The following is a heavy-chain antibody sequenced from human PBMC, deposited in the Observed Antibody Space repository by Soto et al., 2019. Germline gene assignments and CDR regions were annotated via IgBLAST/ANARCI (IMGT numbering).Heavy chain of an antibody. Sequence: SETLSLTCTVSGGSISSSSYYWGWIRQPPGKGLEWIGSIYYSGSTYYNPSLKSRVTISVDTSKNQFSLKLNSVTAADTAVYYCARRGSGSYSDYWGQGTLVTVSS. CDR2: IYYSGST. CDR3: ARRGSGSYSDY. D-gene: IGHD3-10*01. CDR1: GGSISSSSYY. V-gene: IGHV4-39*01. J-gene: IGHJ4*02.